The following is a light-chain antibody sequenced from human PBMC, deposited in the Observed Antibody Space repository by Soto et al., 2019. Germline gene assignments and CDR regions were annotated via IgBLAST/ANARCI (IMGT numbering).Light chain of an antibody. CDR1: HDISNY. J-gene: IGKJ4*01. CDR3: LQYDNLRT. CDR2: DAS. V-gene: IGKV1-33*01. Sequence: DIQMTQAPSSLSPSVGDRVTITCQASHDISNYLNWYQHKPGKXPTXLIYDASKLETEVPSRFIEMGSGTDSTSPVSSLKPEDTATDDCLQYDNLRTFGGGTKVDTK.